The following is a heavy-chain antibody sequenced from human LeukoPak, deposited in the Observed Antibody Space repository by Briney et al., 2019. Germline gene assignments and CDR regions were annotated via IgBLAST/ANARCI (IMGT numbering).Heavy chain of an antibody. J-gene: IGHJ4*02. Sequence: GGSLRLSCGASGLNFDDSAMHWVRQAPGKGLEWFSLISADGGSTFSADSVKGRFSISRDNSKNSLYLQMNSLRSEDTAMYYCAKESGKFDYWGQGTLVAVSS. V-gene: IGHV3-43*02. CDR3: AKESGKFDY. CDR2: ISADGGST. CDR1: GLNFDDSA.